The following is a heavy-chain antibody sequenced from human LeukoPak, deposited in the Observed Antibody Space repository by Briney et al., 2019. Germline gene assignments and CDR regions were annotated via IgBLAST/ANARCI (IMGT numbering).Heavy chain of an antibody. CDR2: IYSGGST. Sequence: GGSLRLPCAASGFTVSSNYMSWVRQAPGKGLEWVSVIYSGGSTYYADSVKGRFTISRDNSKNTLYLQMNSLRAEDTAVYYCASAPSGYSSGWYSIGFDYWGQGTLVTVSS. CDR3: ASAPSGYSSGWYSIGFDY. J-gene: IGHJ4*02. D-gene: IGHD6-19*01. CDR1: GFTVSSNY. V-gene: IGHV3-53*01.